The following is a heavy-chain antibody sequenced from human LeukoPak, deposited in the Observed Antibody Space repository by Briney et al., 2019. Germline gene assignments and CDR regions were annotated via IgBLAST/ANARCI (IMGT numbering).Heavy chain of an antibody. CDR2: IYPHDSET. D-gene: IGHD1-26*01. V-gene: IGHV5-51*07. CDR1: GYRFTSYW. CDR3: ARHVGNWFDP. Sequence: GESLKISCKGSGYRFTSYWIAWVHQMPGKGLEWMGIIYPHDSETRYSPSFQGQVTISADKSITTAYLQWSSLKASDTAIYYCARHVGNWFDPWGQGTLVTVSS. J-gene: IGHJ5*02.